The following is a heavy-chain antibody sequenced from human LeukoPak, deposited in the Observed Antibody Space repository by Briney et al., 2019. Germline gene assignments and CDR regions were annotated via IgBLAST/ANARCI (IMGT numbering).Heavy chain of an antibody. CDR2: IKQDGSDK. J-gene: IGHJ6*02. CDR3: ASTVARGGGYYYYYYGMDV. V-gene: IGHV3-7*01. Sequence: GGSLRLSCAASGFTFTKYWMTWVRQAPGKGLEWVGNIKQDGSDKNYMDSVKGRFTISRDNAKNSLYLQMNSLRAEDTAVYYCASTVARGGGYYYYYYGMDVWGQGTTVTVSS. CDR1: GFTFTKYW. D-gene: IGHD6-19*01.